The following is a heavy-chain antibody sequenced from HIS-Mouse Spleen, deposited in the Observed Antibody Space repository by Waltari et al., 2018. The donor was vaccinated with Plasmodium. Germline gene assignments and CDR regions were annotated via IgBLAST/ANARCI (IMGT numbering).Heavy chain of an antibody. D-gene: IGHD6-13*01. J-gene: IGHJ4*02. V-gene: IGHV4-39*07. CDR2: IYYSGST. Sequence: QLQLQESGPGLVKPSETLSLTCTVSGGSISSSSYYWGWIRQPPGKGLEWIGSIYYSGSTYYNPSLKSRVTISVDTSKNQFSLKLSSVTAADTAVYYCARADAAAGPLDYWGQGTLVTVSS. CDR3: ARADAAAGPLDY. CDR1: GGSISSSSYY.